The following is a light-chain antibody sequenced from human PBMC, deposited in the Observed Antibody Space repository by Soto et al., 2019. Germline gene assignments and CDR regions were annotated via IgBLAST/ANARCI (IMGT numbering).Light chain of an antibody. Sequence: EIVMTQSPATLSVSPGERATLSCRASQSISYTLAWYQQKPGQAPRLLIYDASTRATGIPARFSGSGSGTEFTLTISSLKSEDSTVYYCQQYNKWPFTLGPGTKVDIK. J-gene: IGKJ3*01. CDR3: QQYNKWPFT. V-gene: IGKV3-15*01. CDR2: DAS. CDR1: QSISYT.